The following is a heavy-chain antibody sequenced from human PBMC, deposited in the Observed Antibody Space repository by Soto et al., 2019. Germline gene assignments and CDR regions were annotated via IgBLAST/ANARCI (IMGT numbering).Heavy chain of an antibody. V-gene: IGHV3-30-3*01. CDR3: SRVIAGGWYFDL. J-gene: IGHJ2*01. CDR1: GFTFSSYA. D-gene: IGHD6-13*01. Sequence: QVQLVESGGGVVQPGRSLRLSCAASGFTFSSYAMHWVRQAPGKGLEWVAVISYDGSNKYYADSVKGRFTISRDNSKNTLYLQMNSLRAEDTAVYYWSRVIAGGWYFDLWGRGTLVTVSS. CDR2: ISYDGSNK.